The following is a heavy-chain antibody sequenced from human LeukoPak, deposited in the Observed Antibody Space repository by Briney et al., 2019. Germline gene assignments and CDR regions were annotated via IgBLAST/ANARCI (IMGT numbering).Heavy chain of an antibody. J-gene: IGHJ4*02. D-gene: IGHD6-13*01. V-gene: IGHV1-69*13. CDR1: GYTFTSYG. Sequence: SVKVSCKASGYTFTSYGISWVRQAPGQGLEWMGGIIPIFDKPNYAQKFQGRVTISADESTSTAYMELSSLRSDDTAVYYCARGARAAAVGPPDYWGPGTLVTVSS. CDR2: IIPIFDKP. CDR3: ARGARAAAVGPPDY.